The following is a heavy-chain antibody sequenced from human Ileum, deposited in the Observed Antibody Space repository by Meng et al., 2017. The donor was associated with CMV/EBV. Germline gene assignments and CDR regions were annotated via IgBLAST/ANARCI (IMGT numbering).Heavy chain of an antibody. CDR2: INHSGST. J-gene: IGHJ4*02. CDR1: GGALSGYY. V-gene: IGHV4-34*01. CDR3: ARGVAGGPFDY. D-gene: IGHD2-15*01. Sequence: QVRLQRGGAGLWKPSRTLSLTRGAYGGALSGYYWGWIRQPPGKGLEWIGEINHSGSTNYNPSLKSRVTISVDTSKNQFFLKLSSVTAADTAVYYCARGVAGGPFDYWGQGTLVTVSS.